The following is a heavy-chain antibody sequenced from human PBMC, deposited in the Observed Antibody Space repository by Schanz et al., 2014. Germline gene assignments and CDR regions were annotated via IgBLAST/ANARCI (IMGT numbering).Heavy chain of an antibody. J-gene: IGHJ4*02. CDR3: AKVWGSDYFYPFDY. Sequence: QVQLVESGGGVVQPGRSLRLSCAASGFTFSSYAMHWVRQAPGKGLEWVAVISYDGSNKYYADSVKGRFTISRDNSKNTLYLQMSSLRAEDTAVYYCAKVWGSDYFYPFDYWGQGTLVTVSS. V-gene: IGHV3-30*04. CDR2: ISYDGSNK. CDR1: GFTFSSYA. D-gene: IGHD3-22*01.